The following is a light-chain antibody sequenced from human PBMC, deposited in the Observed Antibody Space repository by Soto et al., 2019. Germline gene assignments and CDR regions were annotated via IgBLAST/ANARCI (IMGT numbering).Light chain of an antibody. V-gene: IGLV2-11*01. J-gene: IGLJ1*01. CDR2: DVS. Sequence: QSALTQPRSVSGSPGQSVTISCTGTSSDVGGYNYVSWYQQHPGKAPKLMIYDVSKRPSGVPDRFSGSKSGNTASLTISGLRAEDEADYYCCSYAGSPYVFGTGTKVTVL. CDR3: CSYAGSPYV. CDR1: SSDVGGYNY.